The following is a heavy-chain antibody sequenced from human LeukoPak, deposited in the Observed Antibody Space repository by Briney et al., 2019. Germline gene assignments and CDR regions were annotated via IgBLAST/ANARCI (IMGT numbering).Heavy chain of an antibody. D-gene: IGHD3-3*01. CDR2: ISWNSGSI. J-gene: IGHJ5*02. CDR3: AKDLTSEWLFTGSWFDP. Sequence: GGSLRLSCAVSGFTFDDYAMHWVRQPPGKGLEWVSGISWNSGSIGYADSVRGRFTISRDNAKNSLYLQMNSLRTEDTALYYCAKDLTSEWLFTGSWFDPWGQGTLVTVSS. V-gene: IGHV3-9*01. CDR1: GFTFDDYA.